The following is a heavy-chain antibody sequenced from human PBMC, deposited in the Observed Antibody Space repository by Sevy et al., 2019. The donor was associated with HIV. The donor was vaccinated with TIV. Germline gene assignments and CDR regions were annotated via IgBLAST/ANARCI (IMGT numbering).Heavy chain of an antibody. V-gene: IGHV4-38-2*01. J-gene: IGHJ4*02. D-gene: IGHD6-13*01. CDR3: ARVDSISWSDY. CDR2: LYHSGTT. CDR1: GYSMTSGYF. Sequence: SETLSLTCAVSGYSMTSGYFWGWIRQSPGKGLEWIGSLYHSGTTYYSPSLKSRVTLSVDTSKNQFSLKVRSVTAADTAVYYCARVDSISWSDYWGQGTLVTVSS.